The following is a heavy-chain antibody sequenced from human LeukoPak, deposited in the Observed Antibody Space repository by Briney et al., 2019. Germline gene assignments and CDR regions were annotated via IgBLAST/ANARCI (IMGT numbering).Heavy chain of an antibody. J-gene: IGHJ4*02. Sequence: PSQTLSLTCTVSGGSISSGSYYWSWLRQPAGTGLEWVGRIYTSGSTNYNPSLKSRVTILVDTSKNQFSLKLSSVTAADTAVYYCARVSDYGDYSFDYWGQGTLVTVSS. CDR1: GGSISSGSYY. CDR3: ARVSDYGDYSFDY. V-gene: IGHV4-61*02. CDR2: IYTSGST. D-gene: IGHD4-17*01.